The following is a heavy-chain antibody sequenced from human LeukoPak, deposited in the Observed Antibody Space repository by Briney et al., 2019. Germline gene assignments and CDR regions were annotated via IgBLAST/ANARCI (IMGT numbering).Heavy chain of an antibody. CDR1: GGSFSGYY. D-gene: IGHD6-19*01. J-gene: IGHJ4*02. Sequence: SETLSLTCAVYGGSFSGYYWSWIRQPPGKGLEWIGYIYYSGSTNYKPSLKSRVTISVDTSKNQFSLKLSSVTAADTAVYYCARDRSSGWYVVDYWGQGTLVTVSS. V-gene: IGHV4-59*12. CDR2: IYYSGST. CDR3: ARDRSSGWYVVDY.